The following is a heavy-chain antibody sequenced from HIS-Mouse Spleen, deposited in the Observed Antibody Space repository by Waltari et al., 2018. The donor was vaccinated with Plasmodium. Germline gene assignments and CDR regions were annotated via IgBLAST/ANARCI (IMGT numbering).Heavy chain of an antibody. CDR3: ASSWYWYFDL. V-gene: IGHV3-7*01. Sequence: VQPVESRVSLVQTGGPLMPSFAASGCTFRSYWVSWARQGPGKGLEWVANIKQDGSEKYYVDSVKGRFTISGDNAKNSLYLQMNSLRAEDTAVYYGASSWYWYFDLWGRGTLVTVSS. CDR2: IKQDGSEK. CDR1: GCTFRSYW. J-gene: IGHJ2*01. D-gene: IGHD6-13*01.